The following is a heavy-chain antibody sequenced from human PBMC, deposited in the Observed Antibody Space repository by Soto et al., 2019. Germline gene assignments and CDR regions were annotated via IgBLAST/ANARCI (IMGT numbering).Heavy chain of an antibody. Sequence: ESGGGLVQPGGSLRLSCAASGFTFNSYGMSWVRQAPGKGLEWVSGISGSGGNTNYADSVKGRYSISRDNSKNTLYLQMNSLRAEDTAVYYCAKYSPSSFDYWGQGTLVTVSS. D-gene: IGHD1-26*01. CDR3: AKYSPSSFDY. J-gene: IGHJ4*02. V-gene: IGHV3-23*01. CDR1: GFTFNSYG. CDR2: ISGSGGNT.